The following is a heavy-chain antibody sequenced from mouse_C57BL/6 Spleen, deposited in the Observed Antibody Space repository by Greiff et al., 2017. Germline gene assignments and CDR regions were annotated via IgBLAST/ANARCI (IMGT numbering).Heavy chain of an antibody. V-gene: IGHV1-50*01. CDR3: AGWRYDYDY. CDR1: GYTFTSYW. J-gene: IGHJ2*01. D-gene: IGHD2-13*01. CDR2: IDPSDSYT. Sequence: QVQLQQPGAELVKPGASVKLSCKASGYTFTSYWMQWVKQRPGQGLEWIGEIDPSDSYTNYNQKFKGKATLTVDTSSSTAYMQLSSLTSEDSAVYYYAGWRYDYDYWGQGTTLTVSS.